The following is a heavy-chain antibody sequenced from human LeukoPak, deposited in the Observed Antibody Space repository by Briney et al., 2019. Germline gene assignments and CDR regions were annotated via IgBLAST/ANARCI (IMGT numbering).Heavy chain of an antibody. CDR2: IYYSGST. CDR1: GGSISSSSYY. V-gene: IGHV4-39*01. Sequence: SETLSLTCTVSGGSISSSSYYWGWIRQPPGKGLEWIGSIYYSGSTYYNPSLKSRVTISVDTSKNQFSLKLSSVTAADTAVCYCASHPQRWLQAFDYRGQGTLVTVSS. CDR3: ASHPQRWLQAFDY. J-gene: IGHJ4*02. D-gene: IGHD5-24*01.